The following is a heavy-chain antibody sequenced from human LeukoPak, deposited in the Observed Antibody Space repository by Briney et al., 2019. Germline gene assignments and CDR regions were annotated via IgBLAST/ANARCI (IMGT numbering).Heavy chain of an antibody. V-gene: IGHV3-21*01. CDR3: LKGGWAAIGPPKD. D-gene: IGHD3/OR15-3a*01. CDR2: ISLNSAAI. Sequence: GGSLRLSCAASGFAFSSYSMNWVRQPPGKGLKWVASISLNSAAIFYADSVKGRFTISRDNAKNSLHLQMDSLRAEDTAVYHCLKGGWAAIGPPKDWGPGTLVTVSS. J-gene: IGHJ4*02. CDR1: GFAFSSYS.